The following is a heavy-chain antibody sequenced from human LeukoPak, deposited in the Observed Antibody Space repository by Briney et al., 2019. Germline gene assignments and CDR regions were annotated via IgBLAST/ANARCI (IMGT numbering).Heavy chain of an antibody. CDR3: ARAYGRSSTSWKFDY. D-gene: IGHD2-2*01. CDR2: ISAYNGYT. V-gene: IGHV1-18*04. Sequence: ASVKVSCKASGYTFTSYGISWVRQAPGQGLEWMGWISAYNGYTNYAQKLQGRVTMTTDTSTSTAYMELRSLRSDDTAVYYCARAYGRSSTSWKFDYWGQGTLVTVSS. J-gene: IGHJ4*02. CDR1: GYTFTSYG.